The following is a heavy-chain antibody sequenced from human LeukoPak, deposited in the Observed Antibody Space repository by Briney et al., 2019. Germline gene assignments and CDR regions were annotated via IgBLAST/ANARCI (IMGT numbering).Heavy chain of an antibody. CDR1: GLTFSSYA. CDR3: AKSVSGYSYGAIDY. Sequence: GGSLRLSCAASGLTFSSYAMSWVRQAPGKGLEWVSAISGSGGSTYYADSVKGRFTISRDNSKNTLYLQMNSLRAEDTAVYYCAKSVSGYSYGAIDYWGQGTLVTVSS. J-gene: IGHJ4*02. D-gene: IGHD5-18*01. CDR2: ISGSGGST. V-gene: IGHV3-23*01.